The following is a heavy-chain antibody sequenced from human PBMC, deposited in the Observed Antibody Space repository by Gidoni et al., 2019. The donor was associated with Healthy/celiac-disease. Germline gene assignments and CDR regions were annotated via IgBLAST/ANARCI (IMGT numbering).Heavy chain of an antibody. J-gene: IGHJ6*03. CDR3: ARHGTGAARLYYYYYMDV. V-gene: IGHV5-51*01. CDR1: GYSFTSYW. D-gene: IGHD6-6*01. CDR2: IYPGDSDT. Sequence: EVQLVQSGAEVKKHGESLKSSCKGSGYSFTSYWIGWLRQMPGKGLEWMGIIYPGDSDTRYSPSFQVQVTISADKSISTAYLQWSSLKASDTAMYYCARHGTGAARLYYYYYMDVWGKGTTVTVSS.